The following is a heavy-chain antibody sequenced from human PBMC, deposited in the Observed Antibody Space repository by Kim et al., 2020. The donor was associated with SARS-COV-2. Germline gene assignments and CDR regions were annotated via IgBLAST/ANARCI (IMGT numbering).Heavy chain of an antibody. D-gene: IGHD5-18*01. V-gene: IGHV3-33*01. CDR1: GFTFSSYG. J-gene: IGHJ4*02. Sequence: GGSLRLSCAASGFTFSSYGMHWVRQAPGKGLEWVAVIWYDGSNEYYADSVKGRFTISRDNSKNTLYLQMNSLRAEDTAVYYCARRSGYSYGFFLDYWGQG. CDR2: IWYDGSNE. CDR3: ARRSGYSYGFFLDY.